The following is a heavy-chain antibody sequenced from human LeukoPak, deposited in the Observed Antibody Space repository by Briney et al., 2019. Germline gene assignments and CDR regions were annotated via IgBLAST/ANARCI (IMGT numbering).Heavy chain of an antibody. J-gene: IGHJ4*02. CDR2: IYTSGST. Sequence: SETLSLTCTVSGGSISSCYWSWIRQPAGKGLEWIGRIYTSGSTNYNPSLKSRVTMSVDTSKNQFSLKLSSVTAADTAVYYCARDLYYYGSGGEYYFDYWGQGTLVTVSS. V-gene: IGHV4-4*07. CDR3: ARDLYYYGSGGEYYFDY. D-gene: IGHD3-10*01. CDR1: GGSISSCY.